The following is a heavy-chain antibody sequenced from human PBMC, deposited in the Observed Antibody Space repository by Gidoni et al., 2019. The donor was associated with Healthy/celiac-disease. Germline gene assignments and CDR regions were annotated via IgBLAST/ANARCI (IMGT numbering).Heavy chain of an antibody. Sequence: WMGRIIPILGIANYAQKFQGRVTSTEDKSTSTAYMEPSSLRSEDTAVYYCARASIAYGAGWFYPWGQGTLVTVSS. CDR2: IIPILGIA. J-gene: IGHJ5*02. V-gene: IGHV1-69*04. CDR3: ARASIAYGAGWFYP. D-gene: IGHD4-17*01.